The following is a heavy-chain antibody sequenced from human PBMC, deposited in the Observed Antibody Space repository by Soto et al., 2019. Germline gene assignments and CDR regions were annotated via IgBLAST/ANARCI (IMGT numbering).Heavy chain of an antibody. J-gene: IGHJ4*02. CDR2: IKQDGSEK. CDR3: AKSLSAIPGDS. V-gene: IGHV3-7*05. CDR1: GFTFSSYW. Sequence: GGSLRLSCAASGFTFSSYWMSCVRQGPGKGPEWVANIKQDGSEKYYVDSVKGRFTISRDNAKNSLYLQMTSLRAEDTAVYHCAKSLSAIPGDSWGQGTLVTVSS. D-gene: IGHD2-2*01.